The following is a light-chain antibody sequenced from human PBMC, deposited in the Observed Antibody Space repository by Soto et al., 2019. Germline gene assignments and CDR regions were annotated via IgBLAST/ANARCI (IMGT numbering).Light chain of an antibody. CDR3: QQYNSYST. CDR2: DAS. Sequence: DIQMTQSPSTLSASVGDRVTITCRASQSISSWLAWYQQKPGKAPKLLIYDASSLESGVPSRFSGSGSGTECTLPISRLQPDDFPTYYCQQYNSYSTFGQGTKVEIK. J-gene: IGKJ1*01. V-gene: IGKV1-5*01. CDR1: QSISSW.